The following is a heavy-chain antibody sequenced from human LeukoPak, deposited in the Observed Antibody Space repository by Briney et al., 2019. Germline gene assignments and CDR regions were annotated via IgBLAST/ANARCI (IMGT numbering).Heavy chain of an antibody. V-gene: IGHV3-21*01. CDR3: ARDRVVGATTGH. J-gene: IGHJ4*02. Sequence: GGSLRLSCAASGFTFSSYSMNWVRQAPGKGLEWVSSIGSSSSYIYYADSVKGRFTISRDNAKNSLYLQMNSLRAEDTAVYYCARDRVVGATTGHWGQGTLVTVSS. CDR1: GFTFSSYS. D-gene: IGHD1-26*01. CDR2: IGSSSSYI.